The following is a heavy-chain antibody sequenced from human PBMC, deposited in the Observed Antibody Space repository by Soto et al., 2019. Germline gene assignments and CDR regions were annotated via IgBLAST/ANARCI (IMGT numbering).Heavy chain of an antibody. CDR3: AKSSSSWQEFDY. CDR2: ISGSGGST. Sequence: PGGSLRLSCAASGFTFSSCSMHWVRQAPGKGLEWVSAISGSGGSTYYADSVKGRFTISRDNSKNTLYLQMNSLRAEDTAVYYCAKSSSSWQEFDYWGQGTLVTVSS. CDR1: GFTFSSCS. V-gene: IGHV3-23*01. J-gene: IGHJ4*02. D-gene: IGHD6-13*01.